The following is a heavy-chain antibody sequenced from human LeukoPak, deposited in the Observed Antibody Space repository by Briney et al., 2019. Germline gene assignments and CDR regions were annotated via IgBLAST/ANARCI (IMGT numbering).Heavy chain of an antibody. J-gene: IGHJ4*02. V-gene: IGHV3-23*01. CDR1: GFTFSSYA. CDR2: ISGSGST. CDR3: ATTGYSSRNY. Sequence: PGGSLRLSCAASGFTFSSYAMSWVRQAPGKGLEWVSAISGSGSTYYADSVKGRFTISRDNFKNTLYLRMNSLRAEDTAVYYCATTGYSSRNYWGQGTLVTGSS. D-gene: IGHD6-13*01.